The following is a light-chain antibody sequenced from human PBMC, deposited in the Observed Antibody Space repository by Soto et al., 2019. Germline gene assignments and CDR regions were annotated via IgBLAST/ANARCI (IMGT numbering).Light chain of an antibody. J-gene: IGKJ5*01. V-gene: IGKV3-20*01. CDR3: QQYRTSPIT. CDR1: QSITNNY. Sequence: ETVLTQSPGTLSLSPGERATHSCRASQSITNNYLAWYQQKPGQAPRLLIYGASSRVTGIPDRFSGSGSGTDFTLTISRLEPEDFAVYYCQQYRTSPITFGQGTRLEIK. CDR2: GAS.